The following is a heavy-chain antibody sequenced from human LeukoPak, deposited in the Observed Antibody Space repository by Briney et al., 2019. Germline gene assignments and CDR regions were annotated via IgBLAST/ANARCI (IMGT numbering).Heavy chain of an antibody. CDR2: IYSGGST. CDR3: ARDKSPVSDAFDI. CDR1: GFTVSSNY. V-gene: IGHV3-53*01. Sequence: GSLRLSCAASGFTVSSNYMSWVRQAPGKGLEWVSVIYSGGSTYYADSVKGRFTISRDNSKNTLYLQMNSLRAEDTAVYYCARDKSPVSDAFDIWGQGTMVTVSS. J-gene: IGHJ3*02.